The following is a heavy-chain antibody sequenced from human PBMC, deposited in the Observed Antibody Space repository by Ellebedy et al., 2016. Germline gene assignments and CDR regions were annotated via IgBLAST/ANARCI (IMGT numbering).Heavy chain of an antibody. V-gene: IGHV4-59*08. CDR3: ARQRRDLGYYFDY. D-gene: IGHD2-15*01. CDR2: IYYSGST. Sequence: SETLSLTCTVSGGSISSYYWSWIRQPPGKGLEWIGFIYYSGSTNYNPSLKSRVTISVDTSKNQFSLKLSSVTAADTAVYYCARQRRDLGYYFDYWGQGTLVTVSS. CDR1: GGSISSYY. J-gene: IGHJ4*02.